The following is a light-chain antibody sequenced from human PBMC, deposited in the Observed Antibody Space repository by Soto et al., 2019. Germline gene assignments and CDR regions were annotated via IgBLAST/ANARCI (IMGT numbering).Light chain of an antibody. Sequence: VMTQSPGTLSVSPVERAILSCRASLSVGNNLAWYQQRPGQPPRVVIYGASTRATGFSDRFSGSGSGTEFTLTITSLQSEDFAVYYCQQYDYWPTFGQGTKLEIK. V-gene: IGKV3-15*01. CDR1: LSVGNN. CDR3: QQYDYWPT. CDR2: GAS. J-gene: IGKJ2*01.